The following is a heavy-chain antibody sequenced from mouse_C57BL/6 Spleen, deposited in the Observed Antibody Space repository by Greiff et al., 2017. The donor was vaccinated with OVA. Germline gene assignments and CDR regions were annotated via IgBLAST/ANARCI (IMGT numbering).Heavy chain of an antibody. CDR3: ARDGSSYEYFDY. Sequence: VKLMESGAELVKPGASVKISCKASGYAFSSYWMNWVKQRPGKGLEWIGQIYPGDGDTNYNGKFKGKATLTADKSSSTAYMQLSSLTSEDSAVYFCARDGSSYEYFDYWGQGTTLTVSS. V-gene: IGHV1-80*01. D-gene: IGHD1-1*01. J-gene: IGHJ2*01. CDR1: GYAFSSYW. CDR2: IYPGDGDT.